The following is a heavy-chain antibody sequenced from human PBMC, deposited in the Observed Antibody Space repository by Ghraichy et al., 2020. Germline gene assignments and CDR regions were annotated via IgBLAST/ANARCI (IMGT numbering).Heavy chain of an antibody. D-gene: IGHD2-21*02. CDR2: IIPIFGTA. CDR1: GGTFSSYA. Sequence: SVKVSCKASGGTFSSYAISWVRQAPGQGLEWMGGIIPIFGTANYAQKFQGRVTITADESTSTAYMELSSLRSEDTAVYYCARVSREYCGGDCYSRRYYYYGMDVWGQGTTVTVSS. J-gene: IGHJ6*02. V-gene: IGHV1-69*13. CDR3: ARVSREYCGGDCYSRRYYYYGMDV.